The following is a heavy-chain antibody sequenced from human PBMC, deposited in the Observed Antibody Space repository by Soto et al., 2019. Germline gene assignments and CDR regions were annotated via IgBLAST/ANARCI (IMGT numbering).Heavy chain of an antibody. V-gene: IGHV1-69*02. Sequence: QVQLVQSGAEVKKPGSSVKVSCKASGGTFSSYTISWVRQAPGQGLEWMGRIIPILGIANYAQKFRGRVTITADKSTSTAYMELSSPRSEDTAVYYCARGGYCSGGSCYRDYYYYYMDVWGKGTTVTVSS. CDR2: IIPILGIA. J-gene: IGHJ6*03. CDR1: GGTFSSYT. CDR3: ARGGYCSGGSCYRDYYYYYMDV. D-gene: IGHD2-15*01.